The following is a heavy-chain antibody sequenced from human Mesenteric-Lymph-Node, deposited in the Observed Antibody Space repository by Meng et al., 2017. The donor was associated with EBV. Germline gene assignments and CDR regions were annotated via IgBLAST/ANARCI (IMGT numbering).Heavy chain of an antibody. CDR3: AKEQSGSSYGRSDS. D-gene: IGHD1-26*01. CDR2: IYSCGST. CDR1: GFTVSSNY. V-gene: IGHV3-66*03. J-gene: IGHJ4*02. Sequence: VQVVGSGGVLSQPGGSRRLSWAASGFTVSSNYMSWVRQAPGKGLEWVSVIYSCGSTYYADSVKGRFTISRDNSKNTLYLQMNSLRAEDTAVYYCAKEQSGSSYGRSDSWGQGALVTVSS.